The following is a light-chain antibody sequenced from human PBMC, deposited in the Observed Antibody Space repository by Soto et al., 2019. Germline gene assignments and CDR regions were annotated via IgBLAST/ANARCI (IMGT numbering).Light chain of an antibody. CDR3: QQYNNCPQT. CDR1: QSVSSN. V-gene: IGKV3-15*01. Sequence: EIVMTQSPATLSVSPGERATLSCRASQSVSSNLAWYQQKPGQAPRLLIYGASTRATGIPARFSGSGSGTEFTLTISSLQFEDFAVYYCQQYNNCPQTFCQG. J-gene: IGKJ1*01. CDR2: GAS.